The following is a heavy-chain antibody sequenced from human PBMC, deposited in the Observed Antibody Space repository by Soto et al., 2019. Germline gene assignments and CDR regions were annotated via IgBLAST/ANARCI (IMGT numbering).Heavy chain of an antibody. CDR2: ISSSSSTI. Sequence: EVQLVESGGGLVQPGGSLRLSCAASGFTFSSYSMNWVRQAPGKGLEWVSYISSSSSTIYYADSVKGRFTISRDNAKNSLYLHMNSLRAEDTAVYYCARDLYYDDSSGYYYPDPDYYYYGMDVWGQGTTVTVSS. J-gene: IGHJ6*02. CDR1: GFTFSSYS. V-gene: IGHV3-48*01. CDR3: ARDLYYDDSSGYYYPDPDYYYYGMDV. D-gene: IGHD3-22*01.